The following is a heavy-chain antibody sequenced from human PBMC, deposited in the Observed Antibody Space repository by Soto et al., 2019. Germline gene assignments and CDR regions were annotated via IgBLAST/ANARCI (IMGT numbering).Heavy chain of an antibody. CDR2: IYYSGST. Sequence: NPSETLSLTCTVSGGSISSYYWSWIRQPPGKGLEWIGYIYYSGSTNYNPSFKSRVTISVDTSKNQFSLKLSSVTAADTAVYYCARHLSCPAFCGWFDPSGQGTLVTVSS. J-gene: IGHJ5*02. V-gene: IGHV4-59*08. D-gene: IGHD2-21*01. CDR3: ARHLSCPAFCGWFDP. CDR1: GGSISSYY.